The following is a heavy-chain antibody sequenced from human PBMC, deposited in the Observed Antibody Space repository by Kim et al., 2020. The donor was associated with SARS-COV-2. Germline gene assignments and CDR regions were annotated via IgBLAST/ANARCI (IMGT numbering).Heavy chain of an antibody. CDR3: TPASGGVRGRGYYYYG. CDR2: IKSKTDGGTT. CDR1: GFTFSNAW. D-gene: IGHD3-10*01. Sequence: GGSLRLSCAASGFTFSNAWMSWVRQAPGKGLEWVGHIKSKTDGGTTDYAAPVKGRFTISRDDSKNTLYLQMNSLKTEDTAVYYCTPASGGVRGRGYYYYG. J-gene: IGHJ6*01. V-gene: IGHV3-15*01.